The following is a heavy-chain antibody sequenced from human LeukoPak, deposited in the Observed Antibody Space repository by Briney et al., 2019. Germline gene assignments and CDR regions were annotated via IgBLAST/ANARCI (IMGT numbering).Heavy chain of an antibody. CDR1: GFTFSSYA. Sequence: GRSLRLSCAASGFTFSSYAMHWFRQAPGKGLEWVAVISYDGSNKYYADSVKGRFTISRDNSKNTLYLQMNSLRAEDTAVYYCASATVTPDWWGQGTLVTVSS. D-gene: IGHD4-17*01. CDR3: ASATVTPDW. CDR2: ISYDGSNK. V-gene: IGHV3-30-3*01. J-gene: IGHJ4*02.